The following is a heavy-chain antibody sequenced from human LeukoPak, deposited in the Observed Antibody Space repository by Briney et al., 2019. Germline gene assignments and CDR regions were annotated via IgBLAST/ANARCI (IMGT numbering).Heavy chain of an antibody. CDR3: ARVGVVRRYFDY. J-gene: IGHJ4*02. CDR2: ISPSGGST. V-gene: IGHV1-46*01. Sequence: ASVKVSCKASGYTFTSYYMHWVRQAPGQGLEWMGIISPSGGSTSYAQKFQGRVTMTRDTSMSTVYMELSSLRSEDTAVYYCARVGVVRRYFDYWGQGTLVTVSS. CDR1: GYTFTSYY. D-gene: IGHD3-3*01.